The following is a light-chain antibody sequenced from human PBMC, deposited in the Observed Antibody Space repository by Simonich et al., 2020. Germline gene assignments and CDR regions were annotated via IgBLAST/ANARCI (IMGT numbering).Light chain of an antibody. CDR1: SSDVGSYNL. CDR2: EGS. Sequence: QSALTQPASVSGSPGQSITISCTGTSSDVGSYNLVSWYQQHPGKAPKLMIYEGSKRPSGVSNRVSGSKSGNTASLTISGLQAEDEADYYCRSYAGSSNWVFGGGTKLTVL. CDR3: RSYAGSSNWV. V-gene: IGLV2-23*01. J-gene: IGLJ3*02.